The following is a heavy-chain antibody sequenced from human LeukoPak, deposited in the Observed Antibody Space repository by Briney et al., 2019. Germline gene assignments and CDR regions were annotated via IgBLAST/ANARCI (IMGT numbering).Heavy chain of an antibody. CDR2: IYYSGST. V-gene: IGHV4-39*07. D-gene: IGHD4-17*01. CDR3: ARLYGDYPYYYYYMDV. Sequence: SETLSLTCSVSGDSISSSSSYWGWIRQPPGKGLEWIGSIYYSGSTYYNTSLKSRVTISVDTSKNQFSLKLSSVTAADTAVYYCARLYGDYPYYYYYMDVWGKGTTVTISS. J-gene: IGHJ6*03. CDR1: GDSISSSSSY.